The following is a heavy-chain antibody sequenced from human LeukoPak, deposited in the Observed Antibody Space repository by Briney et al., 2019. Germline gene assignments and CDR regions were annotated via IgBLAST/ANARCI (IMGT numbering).Heavy chain of an antibody. V-gene: IGHV3-30*02. D-gene: IGHD3-22*01. CDR2: IRYDGSNK. Sequence: GGSLRLSCAASGFTFSSYGMHWVRQAPGKGLEWVAFIRYDGSNKYYADSVKGRFTISRDNSKNTLYLQMNSLRAEDTAVYYCAKLALYYYDGLSNDEIDYWGQGTLVTVSS. J-gene: IGHJ4*02. CDR1: GFTFSSYG. CDR3: AKLALYYYDGLSNDEIDY.